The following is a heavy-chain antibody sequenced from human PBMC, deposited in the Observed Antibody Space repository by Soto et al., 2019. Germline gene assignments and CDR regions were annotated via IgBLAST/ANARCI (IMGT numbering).Heavy chain of an antibody. CDR1: GFIFSDYY. CDR2: ISGNGRII. D-gene: IGHD4-17*01. Sequence: QVLLVESGGGLVKPGGSLRLSCATSGFIFSDYYMHWIRQAPGKGLEWISYISGNGRIIQYADSAKGRFTISRDNAQNSLYLQMNRLRAADTALYFCARDFDADSRTDFDHWGQGTLITVSS. CDR3: ARDFDADSRTDFDH. J-gene: IGHJ4*02. V-gene: IGHV3-11*01.